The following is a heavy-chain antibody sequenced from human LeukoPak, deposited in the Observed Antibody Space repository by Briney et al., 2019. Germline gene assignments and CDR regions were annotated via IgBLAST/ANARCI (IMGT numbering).Heavy chain of an antibody. V-gene: IGHV1-46*01. J-gene: IGHJ4*02. CDR1: GYTFTSYY. D-gene: IGHD4-17*01. CDR3: ARGTSYGDYGDY. Sequence: ASVKVSCKASGYTFTSYYMHWVRQAPGQGLEWMGIINPSGGSTTYAQKFQGSVTMTRDTSTSTVYVELSSLRSEDTAVYYCARGTSYGDYGDYWGQGTLVTVSS. CDR2: INPSGGST.